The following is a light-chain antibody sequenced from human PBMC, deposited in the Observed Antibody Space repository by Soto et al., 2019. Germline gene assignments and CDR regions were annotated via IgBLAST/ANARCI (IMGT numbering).Light chain of an antibody. CDR1: QSVSSTS. Sequence: DIVMTQSPLSLPVTPGEPASIVSLASQSVSSTSLAWYQQTHGKPPRLLIYGASSRTTGTPDRISGGGSGTHFTLTISRLEPEDFSVYYCQHYVTSSITFGQGTRLEIK. V-gene: IGKV3-20*01. J-gene: IGKJ5*01. CDR3: QHYVTSSIT. CDR2: GAS.